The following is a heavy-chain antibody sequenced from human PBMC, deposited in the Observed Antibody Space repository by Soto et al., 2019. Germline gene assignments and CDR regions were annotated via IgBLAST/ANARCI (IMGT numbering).Heavy chain of an antibody. D-gene: IGHD4-4*01. CDR3: AGAFSSITTHYYYGMDV. CDR1: GGSISSYY. CDR2: IYYSGST. Sequence: QVQLQESGPGLVKPSETLSLTCTVSGGSISSYYWSWIRQPPGKGLEWIGYIYYSGSTNYNPSLNSRVTKSVDTSKNQFSLKLSSVTAAVTAVYYCAGAFSSITTHYYYGMDVWGQGTTVTVSS. V-gene: IGHV4-59*01. J-gene: IGHJ6*02.